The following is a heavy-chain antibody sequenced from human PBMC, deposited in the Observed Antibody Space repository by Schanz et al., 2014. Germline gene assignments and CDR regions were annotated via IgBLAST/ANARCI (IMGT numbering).Heavy chain of an antibody. J-gene: IGHJ4*02. CDR1: GGSISSGSYY. CDR3: ARDRLAAQGIDS. V-gene: IGHV4-61*02. Sequence: QVQLQESGPGLVKPSQTLSLTCTVSGGSISSGSYYWSWIRQPAGKGLEWIGRIYTSGSTNYNPSLNSRATISVDPSKNQSSRKLSSVTAADTAVYYCARDRLAAQGIDSWGQGTLVTVAS. CDR2: IYTSGST. D-gene: IGHD6-6*01.